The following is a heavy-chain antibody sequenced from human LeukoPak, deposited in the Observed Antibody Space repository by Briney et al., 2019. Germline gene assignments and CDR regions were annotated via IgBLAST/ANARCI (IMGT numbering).Heavy chain of an antibody. CDR1: AVSITTYS. CDR3: ARHRGRWNYLDF. J-gene: IGHJ4*02. CDR2: LSYDVST. D-gene: IGHD5-24*01. Sequence: SETLFFTCSVSAVSITTYSWTWIRQSPGKGLVWIGFLSYDVSTNYNPSLRRGATISADPSENQFSLKVSSVTAADTAVYHCARHRGRWNYLDFWGQGTPVTVSS. V-gene: IGHV4-59*08.